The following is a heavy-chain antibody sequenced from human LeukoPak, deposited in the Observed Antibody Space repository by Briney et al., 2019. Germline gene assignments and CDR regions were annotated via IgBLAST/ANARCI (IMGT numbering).Heavy chain of an antibody. CDR2: ISYDGSNK. Sequence: PGRSLRLSCAASGFTFSSYGMHWVRQAPGKGLEWVAVISYDGSNKYYADSVKGRFTISRDNSKNTLYLQMNSLRAEDTAVYYCARDRYSMSSAFDYWGQGTLVTVSS. CDR1: GFTFSSYG. J-gene: IGHJ4*02. D-gene: IGHD6-6*01. CDR3: ARDRYSMSSAFDY. V-gene: IGHV3-30*03.